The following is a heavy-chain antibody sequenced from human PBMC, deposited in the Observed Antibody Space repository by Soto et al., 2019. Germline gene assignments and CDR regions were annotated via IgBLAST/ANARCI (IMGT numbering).Heavy chain of an antibody. Sequence: QVQLQESGPGLVKPSETLSLTCTVSGGSISSYYWSWIRQPPGKGLEWIGYIYYSGSTNYNPSLKSRVTISVDTSKNQFSLKLSSVTAADTAVYYCARAAYCTNGVCYTNAFDIWGQGTMVTVSS. CDR1: GGSISSYY. CDR3: ARAAYCTNGVCYTNAFDI. CDR2: IYYSGST. J-gene: IGHJ3*02. D-gene: IGHD2-8*01. V-gene: IGHV4-59*01.